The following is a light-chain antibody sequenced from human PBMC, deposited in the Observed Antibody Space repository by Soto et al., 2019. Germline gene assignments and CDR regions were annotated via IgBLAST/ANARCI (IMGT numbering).Light chain of an antibody. V-gene: IGKV3D-15*01. CDR1: QSVNIH. CDR3: QQRSNWPPIT. Sequence: EIVMTQSPATLSVSPGERATLSCRASQSVNIHLAWYQQKPGQAPRLLIYGASARATGIPAKFSGSGSGTGFTLTISSLQSEDIAVYYCQQRSNWPPITFGQGTRLEIK. CDR2: GAS. J-gene: IGKJ5*01.